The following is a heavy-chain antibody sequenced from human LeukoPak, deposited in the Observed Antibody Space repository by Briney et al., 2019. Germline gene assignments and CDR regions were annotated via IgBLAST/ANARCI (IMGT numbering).Heavy chain of an antibody. D-gene: IGHD2/OR15-2a*01. CDR1: GGSISSYY. CDR3: ARQRGKYDYGDY. CDR2: IYYSGST. Sequence: SETLSLTCTVSGGSISSYYWSWIRQPPGKGLEWIGYIYYSGSTNYNPSLKSRVTISVDTSKNQFSLKLSSVTAADTAVYYCARQRGKYDYGDYWGQGTLVTVSS. V-gene: IGHV4-59*08. J-gene: IGHJ4*02.